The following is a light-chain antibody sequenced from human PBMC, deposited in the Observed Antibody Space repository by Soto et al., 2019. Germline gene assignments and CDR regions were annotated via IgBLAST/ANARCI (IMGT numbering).Light chain of an antibody. CDR1: QTVSSS. V-gene: IGKV3-15*01. Sequence: EIQMTQSPSTLSLSPGDRATLSCRASQTVSSSLAWYQQKPGQAPRLLIYDASTRATGIPARFSGSGSGTEFTLTISSLQPEDFAVYYCQQYNNWPQTFGQGTKVDIK. J-gene: IGKJ1*01. CDR2: DAS. CDR3: QQYNNWPQT.